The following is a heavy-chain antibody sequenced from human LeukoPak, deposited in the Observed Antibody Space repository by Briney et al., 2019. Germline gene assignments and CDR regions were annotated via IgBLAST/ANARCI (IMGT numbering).Heavy chain of an antibody. D-gene: IGHD5-24*01. Sequence: PSETLSLTCTVSGGSISSYYWSWIRQPPGKGLEWIGYIYFSGSTNYNPSLKSRVTISVDTSKNQFSLKLSSVTAADTAVYYCARVSRRDGIGFYYGMDVWGQGTTVTVSS. CDR1: GGSISSYY. V-gene: IGHV4-59*01. CDR3: ARVSRRDGIGFYYGMDV. J-gene: IGHJ6*02. CDR2: IYFSGST.